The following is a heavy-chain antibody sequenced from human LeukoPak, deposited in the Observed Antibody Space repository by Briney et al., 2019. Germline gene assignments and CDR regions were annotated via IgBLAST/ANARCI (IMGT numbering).Heavy chain of an antibody. D-gene: IGHD3-22*01. Sequence: ASVKVSCKASGYTLTSYGISWVRQAPGQGLGWMGWISAYNGNTNYAQKLQGRVTMTTDTSTSTAYMELRSLRSDDTAVYYCARDSSAYYYDSSGYYLGIKSYYFDYWGQGTLVTVSS. CDR1: GYTLTSYG. V-gene: IGHV1-18*01. CDR3: ARDSSAYYYDSSGYYLGIKSYYFDY. J-gene: IGHJ4*02. CDR2: ISAYNGNT.